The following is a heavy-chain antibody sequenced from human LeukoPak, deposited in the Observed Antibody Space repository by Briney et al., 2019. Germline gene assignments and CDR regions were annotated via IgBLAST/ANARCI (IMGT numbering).Heavy chain of an antibody. Sequence: PSETLSLTCAVSGYSISSGYYWGWIRQPPGKGLEWIGSIYHSGSTYYNPSLKSRVTISVDTSKNQFSLKLSSVTAADTAVYYCARYYDFLSYMDVWGKGTTVTVSS. CDR2: IYHSGST. J-gene: IGHJ6*03. CDR1: GYSISSGYY. V-gene: IGHV4-38-2*01. D-gene: IGHD3-3*01. CDR3: ARYYDFLSYMDV.